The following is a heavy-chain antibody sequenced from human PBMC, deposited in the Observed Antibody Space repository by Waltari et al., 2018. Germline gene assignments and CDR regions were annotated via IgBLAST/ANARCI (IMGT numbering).Heavy chain of an antibody. CDR3: ARDYCDRTNCHGMDV. Sequence: QVQLVESGGGVVQPVRSLRLSCAASELPFRSYAVHWVRQAPGKGLEWVAVISYNERNIYYVDSVKGRFIISRDNSNKMLYLQMNNLRTEDTAVYYCARDYCDRTNCHGMDVWGQGTTVIVSS. CDR1: ELPFRSYA. D-gene: IGHD3-22*01. J-gene: IGHJ6*02. CDR2: ISYNERNI. V-gene: IGHV3-30*04.